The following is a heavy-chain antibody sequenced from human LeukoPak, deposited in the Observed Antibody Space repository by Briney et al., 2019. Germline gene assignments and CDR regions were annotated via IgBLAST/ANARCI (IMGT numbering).Heavy chain of an antibody. Sequence: GGSLRLSCAASGFTFRGYWMSYARQTAGTGLPWVALIKPDGTLTQYVDAVRGRFTISRDNAQNSLSLQMKSLGVEDTAVYYCVRFGVAYGMDVWGQGTTVTVS. CDR2: IKPDGTLT. CDR3: VRFGVAYGMDV. CDR1: GFTFRGYW. V-gene: IGHV3-7*01. J-gene: IGHJ6*02. D-gene: IGHD3-3*01.